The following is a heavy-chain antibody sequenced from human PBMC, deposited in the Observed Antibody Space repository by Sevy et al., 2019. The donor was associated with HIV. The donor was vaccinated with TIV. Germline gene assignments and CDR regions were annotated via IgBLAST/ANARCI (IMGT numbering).Heavy chain of an antibody. Sequence: ASVKVSCKASGGTFSSYAISWVRQAPGQGLEWMGGIIPIFGTANYAQKFQGRVTITADKSTSTAYMELSSLRSEDTAGYYCARAIFGVVNEGGYYYYMDVWGKGTTVTVSS. CDR2: IIPIFGTA. V-gene: IGHV1-69*06. CDR3: ARAIFGVVNEGGYYYYMDV. D-gene: IGHD3-3*01. J-gene: IGHJ6*03. CDR1: GGTFSSYA.